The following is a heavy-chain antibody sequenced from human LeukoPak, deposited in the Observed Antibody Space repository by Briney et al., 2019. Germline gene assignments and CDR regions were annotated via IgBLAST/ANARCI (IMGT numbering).Heavy chain of an antibody. CDR3: ARDTPGLAKLFDY. Sequence: ASVKVSCKASGYTFTSYGISWVRQAPGQGLEWMGWISGYTRATHYSVKLQDRLTVTTNTSTNTAYMELRSLRSADTAVYFCARDTPGLAKLFDYWGQGTLVTVSS. V-gene: IGHV1-18*01. D-gene: IGHD2-15*01. CDR2: ISGYTRAT. CDR1: GYTFTSYG. J-gene: IGHJ4*02.